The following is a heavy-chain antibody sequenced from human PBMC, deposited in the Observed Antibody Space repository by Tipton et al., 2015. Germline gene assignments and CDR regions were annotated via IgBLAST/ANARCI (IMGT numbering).Heavy chain of an antibody. CDR1: GGSISSYY. CDR3: ARSLFPETAGLENWFDP. D-gene: IGHD6-13*01. J-gene: IGHJ5*02. Sequence: GLVKPSETLSLTCGVSGGSISSYYWSWIRQPPGKGLEWIGYIYYSGSTNYNPSLKSRVTISVDTSKNQFSLRLSSVTAADTAVYYCARSLFPETAGLENWFDPWGQGTLVTVSS. V-gene: IGHV4-59*08. CDR2: IYYSGST.